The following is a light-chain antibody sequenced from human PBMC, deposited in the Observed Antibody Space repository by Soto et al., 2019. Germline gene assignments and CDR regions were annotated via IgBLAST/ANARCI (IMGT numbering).Light chain of an antibody. J-gene: IGKJ5*01. CDR1: QSISSY. V-gene: IGKV1-39*01. CDR2: AAS. Sequence: DIHMTPSPCCRASTLGDSVTITCRESQSISSYLNRYQQKPGKAPKLLIYAASSLQSGVPSRFSGSGSGTDFTLTISSLQPEDFATYYCQQSYSTLITFGQGTRLEIK. CDR3: QQSYSTLIT.